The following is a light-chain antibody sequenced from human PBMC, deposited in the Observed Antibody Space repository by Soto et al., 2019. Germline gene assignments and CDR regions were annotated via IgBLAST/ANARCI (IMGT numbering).Light chain of an antibody. CDR2: DVS. V-gene: IGKV3-11*01. Sequence: EIVLTQSPGTLSLSPGERATLSCRASQSVSSFLAWYQQKPGQAPRLLIYDVSKRATAIPARFSGSGSGTDFTITISSLEPEDFSVYYCQQRNNGPALTCGGGTKVEIK. CDR1: QSVSSF. J-gene: IGKJ4*01. CDR3: QQRNNGPALT.